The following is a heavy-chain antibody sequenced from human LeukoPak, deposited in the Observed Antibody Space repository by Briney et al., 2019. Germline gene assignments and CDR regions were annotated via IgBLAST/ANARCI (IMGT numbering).Heavy chain of an antibody. V-gene: IGHV3-30*04. CDR2: ISYDGSNK. CDR3: ARDGYSRTVVRGYFDY. J-gene: IGHJ4*02. Sequence: GGSLRLSCAASGFTFSSYAMHWVRQAPGKGLEWVAVISYDGSNKYYADSVKGRFTISRDNSKNTLYLQMNSLRAEDTAVYYCARDGYSRTVVRGYFDYWGQGTLVTVSS. CDR1: GFTFSSYA. D-gene: IGHD4-23*01.